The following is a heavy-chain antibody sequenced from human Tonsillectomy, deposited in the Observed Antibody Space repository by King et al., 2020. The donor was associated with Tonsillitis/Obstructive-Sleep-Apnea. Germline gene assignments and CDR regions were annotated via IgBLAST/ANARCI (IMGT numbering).Heavy chain of an antibody. Sequence: VQLVESGGGLVHPGGSLRLSCAAAGFTFRSSEMNWVRQAPGKGLEWISYISSSGSTIYYADSVKGRFTNSSDKNKNSLYPRMNSLRADDTAVYYCARDRWVVPTTKEHYYYYIDVWGKGTTVTVSS. CDR1: GFTFRSSE. D-gene: IGHD2-2*01. V-gene: IGHV3-48*03. CDR3: ARDRWVVPTTKEHYYYYIDV. CDR2: ISSSGSTI. J-gene: IGHJ6*03.